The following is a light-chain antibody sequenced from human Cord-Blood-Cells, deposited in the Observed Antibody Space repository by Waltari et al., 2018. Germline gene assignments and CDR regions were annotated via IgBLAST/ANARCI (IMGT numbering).Light chain of an antibody. CDR2: STN. J-gene: IGLJ3*02. V-gene: IGLV8-61*01. CDR1: SGSVSTSYY. CDR3: VLYMGSGIWV. Sequence: QTVVTQEPSFSVSPGGTVTLNCGLSSGSVSTSYYPSWSQQTPGQAPRTLIYSTNTRSSGVPDRFSGSILGNKAALTITGAQADDESDYYCVLYMGSGIWVFGGGTKLTVL.